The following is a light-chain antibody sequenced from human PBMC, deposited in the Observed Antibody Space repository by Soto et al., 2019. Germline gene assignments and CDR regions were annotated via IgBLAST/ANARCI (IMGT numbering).Light chain of an antibody. J-gene: IGKJ2*01. CDR1: QSVSSN. V-gene: IGKV3-15*01. CDR2: GAS. CDR3: QQYENWYS. Sequence: EIVLTQSPATLSVSPGESATLSCRASQSVSSNLAWYQQKPGQAPRLLIFGASTRATGVPARFSGSGSGTEFALTISTLQPEDFAIYYCQQYENWYSFGQGTKLEIK.